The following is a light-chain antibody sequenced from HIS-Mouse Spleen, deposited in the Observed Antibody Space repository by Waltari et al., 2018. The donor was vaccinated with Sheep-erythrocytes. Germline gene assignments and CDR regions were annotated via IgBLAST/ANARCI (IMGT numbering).Light chain of an antibody. V-gene: IGKV4-1*01. J-gene: IGKJ4*01. CDR2: WAS. CDR3: QQYYSTPLT. Sequence: DIVMTQSPDSLAVSLGERATINCKSSQSVLYSSNNKNYVAWYQQKPGPPPKLLIYWASTRESRVPDRFSGSGSGTDFTLTISSLQAEDVAVYYCQQYYSTPLTFGGGTKVEIK. CDR1: QSVLYSSNNKNY.